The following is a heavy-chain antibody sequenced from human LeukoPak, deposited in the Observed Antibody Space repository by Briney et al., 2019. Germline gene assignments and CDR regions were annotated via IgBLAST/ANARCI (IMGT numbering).Heavy chain of an antibody. J-gene: IGHJ4*02. V-gene: IGHV3-7*01. D-gene: IGHD6-13*01. CDR3: ARSSIAAADDY. Sequence: GGPRRLSCEASGLTFSSFGMSWARKAPGKGRGWVANIKQDGSEKYYVDSVKGRFTISRDNAKNSLYLQMNSLRAEDTAVYYCARSSIAAADDYWGQGTLVTVSS. CDR2: IKQDGSEK. CDR1: GLTFSSFG.